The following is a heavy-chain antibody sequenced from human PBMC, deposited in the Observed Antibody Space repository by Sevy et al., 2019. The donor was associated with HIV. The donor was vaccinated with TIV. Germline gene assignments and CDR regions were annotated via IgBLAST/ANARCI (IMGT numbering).Heavy chain of an antibody. J-gene: IGHJ6*02. CDR1: GGSISSYY. CDR2: IYYSGST. Sequence: LLQLPETLSLTCTVSGGSISSYYWSWIRQPPGKGLEWIGYIYYSGSTNYNPSLKSRVTISVDTSKNQFSLKLSSVTAADTAVYYCARVGVGRGLEWLSTYYYYGMDVWGQGTTVTVSS. D-gene: IGHD3-3*01. V-gene: IGHV4-59*01. CDR3: ARVGVGRGLEWLSTYYYYGMDV.